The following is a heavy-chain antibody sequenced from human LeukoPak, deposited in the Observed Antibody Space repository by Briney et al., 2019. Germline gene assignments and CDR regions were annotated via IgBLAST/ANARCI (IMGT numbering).Heavy chain of an antibody. CDR2: IWYDGSNK. D-gene: IGHD4-17*01. CDR1: GFRFSTYG. V-gene: IGHV3-33*01. Sequence: GRSLRLSCAVSGFRFSTYGMHWVRQAPGKGLEWVAVIWYDGSNKYYADSVEGRFTISRDDSKNTLYLQMISLRAEDTAMYYCARGTAVTHGYFEYWGQGTLVTVSS. CDR3: ARGTAVTHGYFEY. J-gene: IGHJ4*02.